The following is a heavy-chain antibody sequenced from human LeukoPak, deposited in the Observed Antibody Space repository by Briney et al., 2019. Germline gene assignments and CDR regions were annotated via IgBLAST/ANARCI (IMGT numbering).Heavy chain of an antibody. CDR3: GRFGHVAGIDL. CDR1: GFSFNSYW. Sequence: GGSLRLSCAASGFSFNSYWMTWVRQPPGRGLEWVANIDPAGTDTYHADPVKGRFTISRDNAKNLVYLQMNTLRAEDTAVYSCGRFGHVAGIDLWGQGTLVTVSS. J-gene: IGHJ4*02. CDR2: IDPAGTDT. D-gene: IGHD6-19*01. V-gene: IGHV3-7*01.